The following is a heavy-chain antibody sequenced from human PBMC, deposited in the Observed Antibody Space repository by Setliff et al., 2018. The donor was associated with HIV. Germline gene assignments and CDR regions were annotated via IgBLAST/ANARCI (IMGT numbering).Heavy chain of an antibody. CDR3: ARGGGTGSFDY. V-gene: IGHV4-4*07. CDR1: GGSITSYY. D-gene: IGHD3-16*01. Sequence: LSLTCTVSGGSITSYYWSWIRQPAGKGLEWFGRIYISGSTNYNPSFESRVTMSIDTSKNQFSLKLSSVTAADTAVYYCARGGGTGSFDYWGQGTLVTVSS. J-gene: IGHJ4*02. CDR2: IYISGST.